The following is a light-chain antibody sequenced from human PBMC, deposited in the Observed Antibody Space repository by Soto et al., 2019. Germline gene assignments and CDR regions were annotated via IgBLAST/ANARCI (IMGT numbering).Light chain of an antibody. CDR1: QTISSW. J-gene: IGKJ1*01. CDR2: KAS. CDR3: QNYNSYSEA. V-gene: IGKV1-5*03. Sequence: DIQVTQSPSTLSGSVVDRFTITCLASQTISSWLAWYQQKPGKAPKLLIYKASTLKSGVPSRFSGSGSGTEFTLTISSLQPDDFATYYCQNYNSYSEACGQGNKGDIK.